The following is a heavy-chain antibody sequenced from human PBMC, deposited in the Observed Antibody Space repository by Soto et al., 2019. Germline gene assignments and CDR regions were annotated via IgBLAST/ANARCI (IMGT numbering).Heavy chain of an antibody. CDR2: ISYDGDKT. Sequence: QVELVESGGGVVQPGRSLRLSCAASGFSFGSYVMNWVRQAPGKGLECVAVISYDGDKTYYADSVKGRFTISRDNSNITVYLQMNSPRAEDTAVYSCARGAGATDYFDYWGQGALVTVSS. V-gene: IGHV3-33*05. CDR1: GFSFGSYV. CDR3: ARGAGATDYFDY. J-gene: IGHJ4*02.